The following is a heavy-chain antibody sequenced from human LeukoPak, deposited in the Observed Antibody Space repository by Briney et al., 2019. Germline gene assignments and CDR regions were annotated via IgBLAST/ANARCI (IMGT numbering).Heavy chain of an antibody. J-gene: IGHJ6*03. D-gene: IGHD4-17*01. CDR2: ISSNGGST. CDR1: GFTFSSYA. Sequence: PGGSLRLSCAASGFTFSSYAMHWVRQAPGKGLEYVSAISSNGGSTYCANSVKGRFTISGDNSKNTLYLQMGSLRAEDMAVYYCARAFGDYPSRYYYYYMDVWGKGTTVTVSS. V-gene: IGHV3-64*01. CDR3: ARAFGDYPSRYYYYYMDV.